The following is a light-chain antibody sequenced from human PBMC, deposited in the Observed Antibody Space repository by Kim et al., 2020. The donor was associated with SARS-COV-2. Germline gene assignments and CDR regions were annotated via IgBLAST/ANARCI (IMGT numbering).Light chain of an antibody. V-gene: IGLV2-14*04. CDR2: DVS. J-gene: IGLJ1*01. CDR3: CSYARSSSYV. CDR1: SSDVGAYNY. Sequence: GHSITISCTGTSSDVGAYNYVSWYQLLPGKAPELMIFDVSERPSGISNRFSGSKSGNTASLTISGLQAEDEADYYCCSYARSSSYVFGTGTKVTVL.